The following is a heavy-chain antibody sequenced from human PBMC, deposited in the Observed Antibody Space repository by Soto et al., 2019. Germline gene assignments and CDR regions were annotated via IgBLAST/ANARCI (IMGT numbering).Heavy chain of an antibody. CDR3: AAIPTDTTDYNAPDATDV. CDR2: VYHTGST. V-gene: IGHV4-4*02. D-gene: IGHD3-10*01. CDR1: GGSISSSNW. Sequence: SETLSLTCVVSGGSISSSNWWSWVRQFPGKGLEWIGEVYHTGSTNYNPSLQSRVTISVDMSKNQLSLRLSYVTAADTAVYYCAAIPTDTTDYNAPDATDVWGQGTMVTVSS. J-gene: IGHJ3*01.